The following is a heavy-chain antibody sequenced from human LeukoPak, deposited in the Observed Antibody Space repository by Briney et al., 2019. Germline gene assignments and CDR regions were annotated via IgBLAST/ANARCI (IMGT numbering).Heavy chain of an antibody. CDR2: INHSGST. J-gene: IGHJ4*02. CDR3: ARDQYSSGWYLVKY. CDR1: GGSFSGYY. V-gene: IGHV4-34*01. Sequence: KPSETLSLTCAVYGGSFSGYYWSWIRQPPGKGLEWIGEINHSGSTNDNPSLKSRVTISVDTSKNQFSLKLSSVTAADTAVYYCARDQYSSGWYLVKYWGQGTLVTVPS. D-gene: IGHD6-19*01.